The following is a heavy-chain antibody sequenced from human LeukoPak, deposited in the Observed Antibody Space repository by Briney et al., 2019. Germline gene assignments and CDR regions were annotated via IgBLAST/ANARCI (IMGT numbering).Heavy chain of an antibody. D-gene: IGHD1-26*01. V-gene: IGHV4-61*02. J-gene: IGHJ6*03. CDR2: IYTSGST. CDR3: ARPVGATNYYHYMDV. Sequence: SETLSLTCTVSGGSISSGSYYWSWIRQPAGKGLEWIGRIYTSGSTNYNPSLKSRVTISVDTSKNQFSLKLSSVTAADTAVYYCARPVGATNYYHYMDVWGKGTTVTVSS. CDR1: GGSISSGSYY.